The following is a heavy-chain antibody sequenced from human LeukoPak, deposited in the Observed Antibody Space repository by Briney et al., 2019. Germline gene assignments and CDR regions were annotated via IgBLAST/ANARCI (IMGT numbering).Heavy chain of an antibody. CDR1: GYTFTSYY. J-gene: IGHJ4*02. V-gene: IGHV1-46*01. Sequence: ASVKVSCKASGYTFTSYYMHWVRQAPGQGLEWMGIINPSGGSTSYAQKFQGRVTMTRDTSTSTVYMELSSLRSEDTAVYYCAREGRVFVGVWNEISVFGYWGQGTLVTVSS. CDR2: INPSGGST. CDR3: AREGRVFVGVWNEISVFGY. D-gene: IGHD1-1*01.